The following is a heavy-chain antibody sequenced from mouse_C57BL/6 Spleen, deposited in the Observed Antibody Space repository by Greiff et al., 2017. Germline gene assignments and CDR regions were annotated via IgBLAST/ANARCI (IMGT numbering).Heavy chain of an antibody. J-gene: IGHJ3*01. CDR2: INPNNGGT. CDR1: GYTFTDYY. Sequence: EVKLQQSGPELVKPGASVKISCKASGYTFTDYYMNWVKQSHGKSLEWIGDINPNNGGTSYNQKFKGKATLTVDKSSSTAYMELRSLTSEDSAVYYCAGGLPAWFAYWGQGTLVTVSA. V-gene: IGHV1-26*01. D-gene: IGHD3-3*01. CDR3: AGGLPAWFAY.